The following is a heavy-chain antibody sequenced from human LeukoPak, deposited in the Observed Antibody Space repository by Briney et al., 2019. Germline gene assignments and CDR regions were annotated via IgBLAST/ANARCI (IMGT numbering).Heavy chain of an antibody. CDR1: GFSFSSYW. CDR3: ARLRPYSSSWYAYYGMDV. Sequence: GGSLRLSFVASGFSFSSYWMTWVRQAPGKGLEWVANIKSDGTQNYYVDSVKGRFTISRDNAKNSLYLQMNSLRADETAVYYCARLRPYSSSWYAYYGMDVWGQGTTVTVSS. CDR2: IKSDGTQN. D-gene: IGHD6-13*01. J-gene: IGHJ6*02. V-gene: IGHV3-7*04.